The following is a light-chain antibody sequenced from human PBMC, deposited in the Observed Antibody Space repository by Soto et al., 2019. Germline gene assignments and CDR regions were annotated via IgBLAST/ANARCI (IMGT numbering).Light chain of an antibody. CDR1: QSVASD. Sequence: EIVMTQSPATLSVSPGERATLSCRANQSVASDFAWYQQKPGQAPTLIIYDASTRASGVPARFSGRGSGTECTLTISSLQSEDFAVYYCQQYNYWPQTFGQGTKVEI. V-gene: IGKV3-15*01. J-gene: IGKJ1*01. CDR3: QQYNYWPQT. CDR2: DAS.